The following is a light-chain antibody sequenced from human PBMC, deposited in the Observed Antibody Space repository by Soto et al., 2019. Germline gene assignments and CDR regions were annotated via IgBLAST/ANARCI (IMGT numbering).Light chain of an antibody. V-gene: IGKV1-5*01. J-gene: IGKJ1*01. CDR3: QQYNSYSPPWT. CDR1: QSISSW. CDR2: DAS. Sequence: DIQMTQSPSTLSASVGDRVTITCRASQSISSWLAWYQQKPGKAPKLLIYDASSLESGDPSRFSGSGSGTEFTLTISSLQPDDFATDYCQQYNSYSPPWTFGQGTKVEI.